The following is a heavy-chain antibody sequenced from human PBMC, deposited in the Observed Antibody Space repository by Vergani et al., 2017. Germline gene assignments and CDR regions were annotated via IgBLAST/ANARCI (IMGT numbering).Heavy chain of an antibody. CDR1: GDSISRSHYY. D-gene: IGHD2-2*02. J-gene: IGHJ3*01. V-gene: IGHV4-39*01. CDR2: ISSSGSP. Sequence: QLQLQESGPGLVKPSENLPLSCRVSGDSISRSHYYWGFIRQPPGKGLEWIGSISSSGSPYYNPTLKSRLAFSVDTSKNLFSLRVKYVAATDTGMYYCERHVGPSAIYDGYHVWGQGTMVTVS. CDR3: ERHVGPSAIYDGYHV.